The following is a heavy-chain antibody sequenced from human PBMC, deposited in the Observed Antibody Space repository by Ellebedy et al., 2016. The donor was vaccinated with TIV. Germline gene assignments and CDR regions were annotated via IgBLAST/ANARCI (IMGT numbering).Heavy chain of an antibody. CDR3: ARRGTYALGY. D-gene: IGHD2-2*01. J-gene: IGHJ4*02. CDR2: IYYSGST. Sequence: SETLSLTXTVSGGSISSYYWSWIRQPPGKGLEWIGYIYYSGSTNYNPSLKSRVTISVDTSKNQFSLKLSSVTAADTAVYYCARRGTYALGYWGQGTLVTVSS. CDR1: GGSISSYY. V-gene: IGHV4-59*12.